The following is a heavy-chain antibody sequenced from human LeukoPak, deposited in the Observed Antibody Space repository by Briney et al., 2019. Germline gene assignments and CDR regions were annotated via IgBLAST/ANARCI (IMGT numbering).Heavy chain of an antibody. J-gene: IGHJ4*02. CDR3: ASGGVTDYGDSGGFDY. Sequence: SETLSLTCAVYGGSFSGYYWSWLRQPPGKGLEWIGEINHSGSTIYNPSLKSRVTISVDTSKNQFSLKLSSVTAADTAVYYCASGGVTDYGDSGGFDYWGQGTLVTVSS. V-gene: IGHV4-34*01. D-gene: IGHD4-17*01. CDR1: GGSFSGYY. CDR2: INHSGST.